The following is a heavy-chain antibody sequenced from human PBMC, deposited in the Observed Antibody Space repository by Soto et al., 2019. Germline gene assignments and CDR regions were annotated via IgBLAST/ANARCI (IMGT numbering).Heavy chain of an antibody. CDR2: IKYSGTT. J-gene: IGHJ3*02. V-gene: IGHV4-39*01. CDR3: ARHGITGSYYDAFDI. D-gene: IGHD1-26*01. Sequence: SETQYLNFTLAGSSITIKRCHWGWIRQPPGKGLEWIASIKYSGTTFYNPSLKSRFTLSVDTSKNQFALKLSSVTAAETAVYYCARHGITGSYYDAFDIWGQGTMVT. CDR1: GSSITIKRCH.